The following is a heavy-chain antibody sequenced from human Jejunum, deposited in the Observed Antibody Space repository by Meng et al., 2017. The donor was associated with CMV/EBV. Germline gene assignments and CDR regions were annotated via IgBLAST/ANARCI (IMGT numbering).Heavy chain of an antibody. Sequence: LRLSCAASGFTFSNAYMTWVRQAPGKGLEWVGRIKSKTDGGTIDYAAPVRGRFTISRDDSKNTLYLQMNSLKTDDTAVYYCLNRWDNWGQGTLVTVSS. CDR3: LNRWDN. CDR2: IKSKTDGGTI. CDR1: GFTFSNAY. J-gene: IGHJ1*01. D-gene: IGHD1-26*01. V-gene: IGHV3-15*01.